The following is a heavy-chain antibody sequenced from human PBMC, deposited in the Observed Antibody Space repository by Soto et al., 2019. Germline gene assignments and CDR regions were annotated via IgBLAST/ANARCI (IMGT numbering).Heavy chain of an antibody. V-gene: IGHV4-31*03. Sequence: SETLSLTCSVSGDYIHVGGYYWTWIRQRPGKGLEWMGYIYYTGKTYYNPSLESRLSMSVDRSKNQFSLRLTSVTAADTAVYFCGRDLTSNANCIDHWGQGTLVTISS. J-gene: IGHJ5*02. CDR1: GDYIHVGGYY. D-gene: IGHD2-2*01. CDR3: GRDLTSNANCIDH. CDR2: IYYTGKT.